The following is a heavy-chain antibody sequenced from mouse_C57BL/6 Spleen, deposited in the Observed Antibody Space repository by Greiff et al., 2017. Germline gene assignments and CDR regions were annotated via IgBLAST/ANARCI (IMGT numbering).Heavy chain of an antibody. J-gene: IGHJ2*01. CDR1: GYTFTDYY. CDR3: ARLRGNYDYFDY. Sequence: VQRVESGAELVRPGASVKLSCKASGYTFTDYYINWVKQRPGQGLEWIARIYPGSGNTYYNEKFKGKATLTAEKSSSTAYMQLSSLTSEDSAVYFCARLRGNYDYFDYWGQGTTLTVSS. D-gene: IGHD2-1*01. V-gene: IGHV1-76*01. CDR2: IYPGSGNT.